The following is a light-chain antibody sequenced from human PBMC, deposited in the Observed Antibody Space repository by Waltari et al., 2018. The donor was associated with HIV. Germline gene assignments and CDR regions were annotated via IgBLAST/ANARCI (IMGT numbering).Light chain of an antibody. J-gene: IGKJ4*01. CDR1: QDIGRF. CDR2: SSS. V-gene: IGKV1-9*01. CDR3: QQLNRNLALA. Sequence: DIQLAQSPSLLPASVGDRVTITCRASQDIGRFIAWYQQVPGKAPKLLIYSSSTLHSGVPSRFSGNVSGTDFTLTVSGLQPEDFVTYYCQQLNRNLALAFGGGTKVEL.